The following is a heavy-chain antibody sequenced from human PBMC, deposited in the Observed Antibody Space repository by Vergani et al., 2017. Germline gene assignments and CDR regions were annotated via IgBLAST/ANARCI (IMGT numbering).Heavy chain of an antibody. CDR3: ARCFRDEGMIYGGTVENWFDP. Sequence: QVKLQESGPGLVKPSETLSLTCTVSGGSITYGAFYWGWIRQSPGKGLEWIGSIYYSENKFYNPSLESRVTLSIDTTKNQFSLKSKSVTAADTAVYYCARCFRDEGMIYGGTVENWFDPWGQGTLVTVSS. V-gene: IGHV4-39*01. J-gene: IGHJ5*02. CDR1: GGSITYGAFY. CDR2: IYYSENK. D-gene: IGHD3-22*01.